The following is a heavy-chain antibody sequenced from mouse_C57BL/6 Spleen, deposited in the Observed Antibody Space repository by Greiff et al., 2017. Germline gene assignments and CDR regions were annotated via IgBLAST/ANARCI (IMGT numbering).Heavy chain of an antibody. V-gene: IGHV1-15*01. CDR1: GYTFTDYE. CDR3: TTLYYGSSYLYAMDY. J-gene: IGHJ4*01. Sequence: VQGVESGAELVRPGASVTLSCKASGYTFTDYEMHWVKQTPVHGLEWIGAIDPETGGTAYNQKFKGKAILTADKSSSTAYMELRSLTSEDSAVYYCTTLYYGSSYLYAMDYGGQGTSVTVSS. CDR2: IDPETGGT. D-gene: IGHD1-1*01.